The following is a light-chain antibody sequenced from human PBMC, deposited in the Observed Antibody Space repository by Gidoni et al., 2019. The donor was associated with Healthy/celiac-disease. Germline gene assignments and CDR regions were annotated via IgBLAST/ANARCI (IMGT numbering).Light chain of an antibody. Sequence: EIVLTQSQGTLSLSTGERASQSVSSSYLACFQQKPGQYPRLLLYDASSRANGVPDRFSGSRSGTNFSLTISRLEPEDYAVYYYQQYDSSPPCSFXQXTKVEIK. V-gene: IGKV3-20*01. CDR1: QSVSSSY. CDR3: QQYDSSPPCS. CDR2: DAS. J-gene: IGKJ2*04.